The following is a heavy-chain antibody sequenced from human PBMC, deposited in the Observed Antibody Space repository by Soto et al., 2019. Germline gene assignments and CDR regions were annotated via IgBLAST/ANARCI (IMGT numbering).Heavy chain of an antibody. CDR1: GFTFSSYA. CDR2: ISGSGGST. J-gene: IGHJ2*01. V-gene: IGHV3-23*01. CDR3: AKRTVGWYFDL. D-gene: IGHD4-17*01. Sequence: EVQLLESGGGLVQPGGSLRLSCAASGFTFSSYAMIWVRQAPGKGLEWVSVISGSGGSTYYADAVKGRFTISRDNSKNTLYLQMNSLRAEDTAVYYCAKRTVGWYFDLWGRGTLVTVSS.